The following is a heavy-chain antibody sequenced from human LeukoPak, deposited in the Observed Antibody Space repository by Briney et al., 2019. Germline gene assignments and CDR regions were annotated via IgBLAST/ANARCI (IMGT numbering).Heavy chain of an antibody. J-gene: IGHJ4*02. CDR3: AKPKRRYMVTLGDYFDY. D-gene: IGHD3-10*01. Sequence: PGGSLRLSCAASGFTFDDYAMHWVRQAPGKGLEWVSGISWNSGSIGYADSVKGRFTISRDNAKNSLYLQMNSLRAEDTALYYCAKPKRRYMVTLGDYFDYWGQGTLVTVSS. V-gene: IGHV3-9*01. CDR1: GFTFDDYA. CDR2: ISWNSGSI.